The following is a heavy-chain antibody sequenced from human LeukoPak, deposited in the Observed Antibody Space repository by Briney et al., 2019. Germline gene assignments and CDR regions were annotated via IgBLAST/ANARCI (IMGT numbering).Heavy chain of an antibody. CDR3: ARAAAVTGQFEF. D-gene: IGHD6-19*01. V-gene: IGHV4-34*01. CDR1: GGSFSGYY. J-gene: IGHJ4*02. CDR2: INHSGST. Sequence: PSETLSLTCAVYGGSFSGYYWSWIRQPPGKGLEWIGEINHSGSTNYNPSLKSRVTISVDTSKNQFSLKLSSVTAADTAFYHCARAAAVTGQFEFWGQGTLVTVSS.